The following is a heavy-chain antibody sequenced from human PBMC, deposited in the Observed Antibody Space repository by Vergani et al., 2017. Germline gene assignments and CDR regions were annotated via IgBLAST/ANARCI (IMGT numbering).Heavy chain of an antibody. D-gene: IGHD3-10*01. V-gene: IGHV4-34*01. CDR1: GGSFSGYY. J-gene: IGHJ5*02. CDR2: INHSGST. CDR3: ARDVLLWVGELFHNWFDP. Sequence: QVQLQQWGAGLLKPSETLSLTCAVYGGSFSGYYWSWIRQPPGKGLEWIGEINHSGSTNYNPSLKSRVTISVDTSKNQFSLKLSSVTAADTAVYYCARDVLLWVGELFHNWFDPWGQGTLVTVSS.